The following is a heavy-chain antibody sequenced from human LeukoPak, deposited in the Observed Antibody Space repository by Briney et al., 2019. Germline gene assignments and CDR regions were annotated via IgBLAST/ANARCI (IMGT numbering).Heavy chain of an antibody. J-gene: IGHJ4*02. CDR3: ARPRGSYGDYSGYFDY. CDR1: AFIFSGHW. D-gene: IGHD4-17*01. V-gene: IGHV3-7*01. CDR2: IKEDGSER. Sequence: GGSLRLSCEGSAFIFSGHWMNWVRQTPGKGLEWVASIKEDGSERQYVDSVKGRFTISRDNAKNSLYLQMNSLRAEDTAVYYCARPRGSYGDYSGYFDYWGQGTLVTVSS.